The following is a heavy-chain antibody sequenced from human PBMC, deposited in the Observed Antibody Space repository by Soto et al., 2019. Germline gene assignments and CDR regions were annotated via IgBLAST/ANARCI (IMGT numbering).Heavy chain of an antibody. CDR3: AKDYCGRSYLKCPFDY. V-gene: IGHV3-30*18. J-gene: IGHJ4*02. Sequence: PGGSLRLGCAAPRYSRVSYGMHVLGKASGKGREWVAVISYDGSNKYYADSVKGRFTISRDNSKNTLYLQMNSLRAEDTAVYYCAKDYCGRSYLKCPFDYWGQGT. D-gene: IGHD1-26*01. CDR1: RYSRVSYG. CDR2: ISYDGSNK.